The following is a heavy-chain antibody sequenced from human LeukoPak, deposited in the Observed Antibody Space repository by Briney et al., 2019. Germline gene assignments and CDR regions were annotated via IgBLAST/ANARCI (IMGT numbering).Heavy chain of an antibody. J-gene: IGHJ4*02. CDR2: ISGSGGST. CDR1: GFTVSSNY. CDR3: AKKASYVAGPNYFDY. D-gene: IGHD6-19*01. Sequence: GGSLRLSCAASGFTVSSNYMNWVRQAPGKGLEWVSAISGSGGSTYYADSVKGRFTISRDNSKNTLYLQMNSLRAEDTAVYYCAKKASYVAGPNYFDYWGQGTLVTVSS. V-gene: IGHV3-23*01.